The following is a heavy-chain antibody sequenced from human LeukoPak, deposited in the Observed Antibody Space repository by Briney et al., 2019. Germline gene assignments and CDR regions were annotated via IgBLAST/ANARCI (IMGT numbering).Heavy chain of an antibody. J-gene: IGHJ5*01. D-gene: IGHD4/OR15-4a*01. V-gene: IGHV3-33*06. CDR1: GFTFSSYD. Sequence: PGRSLRLSCAASGFTFSSYDMHWVRQASGKGLEWVAVIWYDGSNKYYADSVKGRFTISRDNSKNTLYLQMNSLRAEDTAVYYCAKVYEYGDHDWFDSWGQGTLVTVSS. CDR2: IWYDGSNK. CDR3: AKVYEYGDHDWFDS.